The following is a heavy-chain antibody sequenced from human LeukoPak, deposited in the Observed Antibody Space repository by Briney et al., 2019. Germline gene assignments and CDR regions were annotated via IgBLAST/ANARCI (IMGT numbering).Heavy chain of an antibody. CDR3: ARNVTAGFFDY. V-gene: IGHV4-38-2*01. Sequence: SETLSLTCAVSGSSITSNYVWAWFRQPPGKGLEWIATIYHSWGIYFNPSLKSRVSISLDASNNQFFLKFASVTAAATAIYYCARNVTAGFFDYWGQGILITVSS. CDR1: GSSITSNYV. CDR2: IYHSWGI. D-gene: IGHD1-1*01. J-gene: IGHJ4*02.